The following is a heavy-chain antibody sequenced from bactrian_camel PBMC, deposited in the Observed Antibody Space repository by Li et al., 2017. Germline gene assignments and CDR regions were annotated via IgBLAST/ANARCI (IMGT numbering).Heavy chain of an antibody. CDR1: GYSYGAYH. V-gene: IGHV3S59*01. D-gene: IGHD5*01. CDR2: ISATSGNT. Sequence: VQLVESGGGSVQAGGSLRLSRAASGYSYGAYHMAWFRQAPGKEREGVATISATSGNTYYADSVKGRFTISRDNGKNTLFIDMNSLKPEDTAVYYCAAETMGWGFAYWGQGTQVTVS. J-gene: IGHJ6*01. CDR3: AAETMGWGFAY.